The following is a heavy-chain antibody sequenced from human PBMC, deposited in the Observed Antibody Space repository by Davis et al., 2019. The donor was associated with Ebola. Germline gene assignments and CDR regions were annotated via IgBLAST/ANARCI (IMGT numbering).Heavy chain of an antibody. D-gene: IGHD3-3*01. V-gene: IGHV1-18*01. CDR3: ARDPQFWSDYYAHYYGMDV. J-gene: IGHJ6*02. Sequence: ASVKVSCKASGYTFTSYGISWVRQAPGQGLEWMGWISAYNGNTNYAQKLQGRVTMTTDTSTSTAYMELRSLRSDDTAVYYCARDPQFWSDYYAHYYGMDVWGQGTTVTVSS. CDR1: GYTFTSYG. CDR2: ISAYNGNT.